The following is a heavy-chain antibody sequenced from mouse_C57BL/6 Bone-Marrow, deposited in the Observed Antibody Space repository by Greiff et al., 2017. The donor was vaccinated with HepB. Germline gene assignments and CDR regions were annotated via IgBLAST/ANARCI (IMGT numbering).Heavy chain of an antibody. CDR3: ARWYYYGSR. CDR2: IDPSDSYT. D-gene: IGHD1-1*01. J-gene: IGHJ2*01. CDR1: GYTFTSYW. V-gene: IGHV1-50*01. Sequence: QVQLKQPGAELVKPGASVKLSCKASGYTFTSYWMQWVKQRPGQGLEWIGEIDPSDSYTNYNQKFKGKATLTVDTSSSTAYMQLSSLTSEDSAVYYCARWYYYGSRWGQGTTLTVSS.